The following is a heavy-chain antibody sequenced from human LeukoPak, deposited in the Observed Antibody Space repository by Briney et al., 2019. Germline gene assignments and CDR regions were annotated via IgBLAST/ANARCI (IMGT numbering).Heavy chain of an antibody. V-gene: IGHV4-34*01. CDR2: INHSGST. CDR3: ARDPSTVTPPL. Sequence: SETLSLTCAAYGGSFSGYYWSWIRQPPGKGLEWIGEINHSGSTNYNPSLKSRVTISVDTSKNQFSLKLSSMTAADTAVYYCARDPSTVTPPLWGQGTLVTVSS. J-gene: IGHJ4*02. CDR1: GGSFSGYY. D-gene: IGHD4-17*01.